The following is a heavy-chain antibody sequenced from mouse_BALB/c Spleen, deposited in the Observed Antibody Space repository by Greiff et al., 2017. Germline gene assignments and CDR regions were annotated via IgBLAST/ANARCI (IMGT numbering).Heavy chain of an antibody. CDR1: GYSFTGYF. V-gene: IGHV1-20*02. CDR3: ARGGGNSFDY. J-gene: IGHJ2*01. CDR2: INPYNGDT. Sequence: EAQLQQSGPELVKPGASVKISCKASGYSFTGYFMNWVMQSHGKSLEWIGRINPYNGDTFYNQKFKGKATLTVDKSSSTAHMELRSLASEDSAVYYCARGGGNSFDYWGQGTTLTVSS.